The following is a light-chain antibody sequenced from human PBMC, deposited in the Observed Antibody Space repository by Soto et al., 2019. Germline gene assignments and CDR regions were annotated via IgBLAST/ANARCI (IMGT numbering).Light chain of an antibody. J-gene: IGLJ2*01. CDR1: TGPVTSGHY. Sequence: QAVVTQEPSLTVSPGGTVTLTCGSSTGPVTSGHYPFWFQQRPGQAPRTLISDTSNRHSWTPARFSGSLLGGKAALTLSGAQPEDEADYYCLLSYSGVVVVGGGTKLTVL. CDR3: LLSYSGVVV. CDR2: DTS. V-gene: IGLV7-46*01.